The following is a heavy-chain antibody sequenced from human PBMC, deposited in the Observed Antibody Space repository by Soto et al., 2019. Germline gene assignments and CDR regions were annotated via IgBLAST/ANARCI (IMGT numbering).Heavy chain of an antibody. CDR2: IGGDGRNL. D-gene: IGHD5-18*01. CDR1: GFTFGNYW. CDR3: ARCDSGYSYGYPY. J-gene: IGHJ4*02. Sequence: EVQLEESGGGLVQPGGSLRLSCAASGFTFGNYWMHWVRQAPGKGLEWVSRIGGDGRNLNYADSVKGRFTISRDNAENTLYLQMNSVRAEDTAVYYCARCDSGYSYGYPYWGQGTLVTVSS. V-gene: IGHV3-74*01.